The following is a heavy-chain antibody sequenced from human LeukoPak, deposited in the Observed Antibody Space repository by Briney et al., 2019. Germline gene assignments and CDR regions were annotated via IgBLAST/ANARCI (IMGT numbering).Heavy chain of an antibody. CDR2: IYYSGST. CDR1: GGSISSSSYY. V-gene: IGHV4-39*01. CDR3: ARRYYGSGSYRSFDY. J-gene: IGHJ4*02. D-gene: IGHD3-10*01. Sequence: SETLSLTCTVSGGSISSSSYYWGWIRQPPGKGLEWIGSIYYSGSTYYNPSLKSRVTISVDTSKNQFSLKLSSVTAADTAVYYCARRYYGSGSYRSFDYWGQGTLVTVSS.